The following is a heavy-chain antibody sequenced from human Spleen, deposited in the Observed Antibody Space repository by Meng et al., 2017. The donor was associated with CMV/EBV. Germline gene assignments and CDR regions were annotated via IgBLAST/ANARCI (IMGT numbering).Heavy chain of an antibody. Sequence: SGTLSLTCSISGGSISSFYWSWIRQPPGKGLEWIGYIYYSGSTNYSPLFKSRVTISIDTSKNHFSLNLSSVTAADTAVYYCARGGGNRSFYYWGQGTLVTVSS. V-gene: IGHV4-59*01. CDR2: IYYSGST. CDR1: GGSISSFY. CDR3: ARGGGNRSFYY. J-gene: IGHJ4*02. D-gene: IGHD4-23*01.